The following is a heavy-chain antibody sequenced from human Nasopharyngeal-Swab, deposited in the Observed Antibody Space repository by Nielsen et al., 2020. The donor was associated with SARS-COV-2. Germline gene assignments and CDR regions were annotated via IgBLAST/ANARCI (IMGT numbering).Heavy chain of an antibody. CDR1: GFTFSSYE. J-gene: IGHJ4*02. V-gene: IGHV3-48*03. CDR3: ARETYGDYGFEY. Sequence: GESLKISCAASGFTFSSYEMNWVRQAPGKGLEWVSYISSSGSHMCYADSVKGRFTISRDNAKNSLYLQMNSLRAEDTAVYYCARETYGDYGFEYWGQGTLVTVSS. CDR2: ISSSGSHM. D-gene: IGHD4-17*01.